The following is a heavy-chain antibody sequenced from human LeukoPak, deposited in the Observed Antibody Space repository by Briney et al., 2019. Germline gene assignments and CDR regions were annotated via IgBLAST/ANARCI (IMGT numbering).Heavy chain of an antibody. V-gene: IGHV4-4*02. D-gene: IGHD3-22*01. J-gene: IGHJ4*02. Sequence: SGTLSLTCAVSGGSISSSNWWSWVRQPPGKGLEWIGEIYHSGSTNYNPSLKSRVTISVDKSKNQFSLKLSSVTAADTAVYYCARGRPTYYYDSSGYRPRNYFDYWGQGTLVTVSS. CDR3: ARGRPTYYYDSSGYRPRNYFDY. CDR2: IYHSGST. CDR1: GGSISSSNW.